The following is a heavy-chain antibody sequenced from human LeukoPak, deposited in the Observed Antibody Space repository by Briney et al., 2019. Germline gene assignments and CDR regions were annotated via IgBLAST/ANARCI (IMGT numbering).Heavy chain of an antibody. CDR1: GGTFSSYA. Sequence: SVKVSCKASGGTFSSYAISWVRQAPGQGLEWMGGIIPIFGTANYAQKFQGRVTITADESTSTAYMELSSLRSEDTAVYYCARVKGSRDHYFDYWGQGTLVTVSS. CDR3: ARVKGSRDHYFDY. J-gene: IGHJ4*02. CDR2: IIPIFGTA. V-gene: IGHV1-69*13.